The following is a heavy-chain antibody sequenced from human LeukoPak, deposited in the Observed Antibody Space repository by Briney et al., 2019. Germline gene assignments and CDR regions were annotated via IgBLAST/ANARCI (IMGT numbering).Heavy chain of an antibody. Sequence: SENLSLTCTVSGGSISSGGYYWSWIRQPPGKGLEWIGYIYHSGSTYYNPSLKSRVTISVDRSKNQFSLKLSSVTAADTAVYYCARLPLYCSSTSCNYYFDYWGQGTLVTVSS. D-gene: IGHD2-2*01. CDR3: ARLPLYCSSTSCNYYFDY. V-gene: IGHV4-30-2*01. CDR2: IYHSGST. J-gene: IGHJ4*02. CDR1: GGSISSGGYY.